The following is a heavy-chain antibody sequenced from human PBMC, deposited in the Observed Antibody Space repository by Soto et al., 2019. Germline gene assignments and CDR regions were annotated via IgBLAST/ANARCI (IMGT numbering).Heavy chain of an antibody. CDR2: IAVGSGYT. J-gene: IGHJ4*02. CDR3: AADATAWQQMVPSDY. D-gene: IGHD2-8*01. CDR1: GFTFSSSA. V-gene: IGHV1-58*01. Sequence: ASVKVSCKASGFTFSSSAVQWVRQARGQRLEWIGWIAVGSGYTNYAQRFQDRVTLTRDMSTATTYMELSRLTSEDTAIYYCAADATAWQQMVPSDYWGQGTLVTVSS.